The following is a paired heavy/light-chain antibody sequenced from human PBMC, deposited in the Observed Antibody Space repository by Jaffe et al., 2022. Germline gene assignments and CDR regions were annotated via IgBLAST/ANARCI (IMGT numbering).Heavy chain of an antibody. Sequence: QVQLVQSGAEVKKPGASVKVSCKASGYTFTSYYMHWVRQAPGQGLEWMGIINPSGGSTSYAQKFQGRVTMTRDTSTSTVYMELSSLRSEDTAVYYCARDGGLCSGGSCYNRRFDPWGQGTLVTVSS. D-gene: IGHD2-15*01. V-gene: IGHV1-46*03. CDR3: ARDGGLCSGGSCYNRRFDP. J-gene: IGHJ5*02. CDR1: GYTFTSYY. CDR2: INPSGGST.
Light chain of an antibody. CDR1: SSNIGAGYD. CDR2: GNS. Sequence: QSVLTQPPSVSGAPGQRVTISCTGSSSNIGAGYDVHWYQQLPGTAPKLLIYGNSNRPSGVPDRFSGSKSGTSASLAITGLQAEDEADYYCQSYDSSLSGRYVFGTGTKVTVL. CDR3: QSYDSSLSGRYV. V-gene: IGLV1-40*01. J-gene: IGLJ1*01.